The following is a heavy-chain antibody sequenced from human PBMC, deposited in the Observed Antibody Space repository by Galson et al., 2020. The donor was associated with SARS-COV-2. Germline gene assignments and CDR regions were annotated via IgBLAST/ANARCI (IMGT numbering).Heavy chain of an antibody. V-gene: IGHV1-2*02. D-gene: IGHD6-13*01. CDR2: INPNSGGT. CDR1: GYTFTGYY. Sequence: ASVKVSCKASGYTFTGYYMHWVRQAPGQGLEWMGWINPNSGGTNYAQKFQGRVTMTRDTSISTAYMELSRLGSDDTAVYYCARDLLYSSSWDFDYWGQGTLVTVSS. J-gene: IGHJ4*02. CDR3: ARDLLYSSSWDFDY.